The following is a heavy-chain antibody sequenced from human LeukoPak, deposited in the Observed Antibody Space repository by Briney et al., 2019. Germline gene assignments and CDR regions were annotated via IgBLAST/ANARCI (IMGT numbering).Heavy chain of an antibody. D-gene: IGHD2-2*01. V-gene: IGHV4-59*11. Sequence: PSETPSLTCTVSGGSLSSHHGSWIRQPPGKELELIGHIHYTGTTYSNPSLTSRVTISLDTSRIQFSLKLTSVTAADTAMYYCARFSSDCSDASCYLPHWGQGTLVTASS. CDR3: ARFSSDCSDASCYLPH. CDR2: IHYTGTT. CDR1: GGSLSSHH. J-gene: IGHJ4*02.